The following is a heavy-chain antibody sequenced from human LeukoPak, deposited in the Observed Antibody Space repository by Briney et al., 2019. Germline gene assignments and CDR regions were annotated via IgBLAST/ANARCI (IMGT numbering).Heavy chain of an antibody. CDR2: INPNSGGT. V-gene: IGHV1-2*02. CDR1: GYTFTGYY. Sequence: ASVKVSCKASGYTFTGYYMHWVRQAPGQGLEWMGWINPNSGGTDYAQKFQGRVTMTRDTSISTAYMELSRLRSDDTAVYYCARDLDVTIFGVDPYYYYYYMDDWGKGTTVTVSS. D-gene: IGHD3-3*01. CDR3: ARDLDVTIFGVDPYYYYYYMDD. J-gene: IGHJ6*03.